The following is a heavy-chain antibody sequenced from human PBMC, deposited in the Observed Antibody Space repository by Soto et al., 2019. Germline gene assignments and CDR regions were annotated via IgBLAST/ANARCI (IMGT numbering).Heavy chain of an antibody. J-gene: IGHJ4*02. CDR3: TRQAHYYTSGGKTPFDY. Sequence: VLLVESGGGLVQPGGSLKLSCAASGFTFSDSALHWVRQAPGKGLEWVGRIRSKVNAYATAYAASVEGRFTISREDSKNTAYLQMTRLKTEDTAVYYCTRQAHYYTSGGKTPFDYWGQGSLVTVSS. CDR2: IRSKVNAYAT. D-gene: IGHD3-22*01. V-gene: IGHV3-73*02. CDR1: GFTFSDSA.